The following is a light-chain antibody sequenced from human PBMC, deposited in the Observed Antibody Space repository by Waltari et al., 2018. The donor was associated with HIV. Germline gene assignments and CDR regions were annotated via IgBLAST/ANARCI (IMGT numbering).Light chain of an antibody. J-gene: IGLJ2*01. CDR1: SSNIGSNS. CDR2: ENN. CDR3: AAWDDSLSAVV. V-gene: IGLV1-47*01. Sequence: QSVLTQPPSASGTPGQRVTISCSGRSSNIGSNSVHWYQQLTGTAPKLLIYENNQRPSGVPDRFSGSKSGTSASLAISGLRSEDEADYYCAAWDDSLSAVVFGGGTKLTVL.